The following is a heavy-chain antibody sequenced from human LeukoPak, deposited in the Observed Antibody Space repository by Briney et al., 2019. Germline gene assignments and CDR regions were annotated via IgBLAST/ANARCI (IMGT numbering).Heavy chain of an antibody. CDR1: GFTFSDYY. Sequence: KAGGSLRLSCAASGFTFSDYYMSWIRQAPGKGLEWVSYISSSSSCTNYADSVKGRFTISRDNAKNSLYLQMNSLRAEDTAVYYCARDLNGSENDYWGQGTLVTVSS. D-gene: IGHD3-10*01. J-gene: IGHJ4*02. CDR2: ISSSSSCT. CDR3: ARDLNGSENDY. V-gene: IGHV3-11*06.